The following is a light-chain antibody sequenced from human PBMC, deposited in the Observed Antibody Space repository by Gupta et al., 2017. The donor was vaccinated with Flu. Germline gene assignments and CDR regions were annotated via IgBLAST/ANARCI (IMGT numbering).Light chain of an antibody. CDR2: WAS. J-gene: IGKJ5*01. CDR1: QRVLYRSNNKNY. Sequence: FVMNPSSDFLAVFRGERATVNCKSSQRVLYRSNNKNYLGWYQQKPGQPPKLLIYWASTRESGVPDRFSGSGSGTDFTLTINSLQAEDAAVYYCQQYRYTPGTFGQGTRLEIK. CDR3: QQYRYTPGT. V-gene: IGKV4-1*01.